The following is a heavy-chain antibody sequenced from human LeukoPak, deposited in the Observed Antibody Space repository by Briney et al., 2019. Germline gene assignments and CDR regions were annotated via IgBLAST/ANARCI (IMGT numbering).Heavy chain of an antibody. CDR2: IHPSGTT. J-gene: IGHJ4*02. CDR3: ARETEVPGGRSWDF. CDR1: GGSISSYY. Sequence: SETLSLTCTVPGGSISSYYWTWIRQPAGKGLEWIGRIHPSGTTNHNPSLKSRVIMSLDMSNNQCSLKVRSVTAADTAVYYCARETEVPGGRSWDFWGQGTLATVSS. V-gene: IGHV4-4*07. D-gene: IGHD6-19*01.